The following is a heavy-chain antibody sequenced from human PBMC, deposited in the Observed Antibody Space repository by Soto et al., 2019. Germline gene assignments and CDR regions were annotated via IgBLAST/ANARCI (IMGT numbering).Heavy chain of an antibody. V-gene: IGHV1-3*01. CDR1: VYTFTDYS. CDR3: ARAPGGAGIAEY. CDR2: INPASGKT. D-gene: IGHD6-13*01. Sequence: ASVKVSCKASVYTFTDYSLQWVRQAPGQRLEWMGWINPASGKTKYSQKFQGRVTITRDTSASTAYMELSSLRSEDTAVYYCARAPGGAGIAEYWGQGTLVTVSS. J-gene: IGHJ4*02.